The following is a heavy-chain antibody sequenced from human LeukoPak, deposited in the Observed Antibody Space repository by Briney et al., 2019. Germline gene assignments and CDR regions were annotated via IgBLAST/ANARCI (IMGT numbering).Heavy chain of an antibody. CDR1: GGSFSGYY. Sequence: PSETLSLTCAVYGGSFSGYYWSWIRQPPGKGLEWIGEINHSGSTNYNPSLKSRVTISVDTSKNQFSLKLSSVTAADTAVYYCARAGYDYVWGSYRYSDYWGQGTLVTVSS. CDR2: INHSGST. D-gene: IGHD3-16*02. J-gene: IGHJ4*02. V-gene: IGHV4-34*01. CDR3: ARAGYDYVWGSYRYSDY.